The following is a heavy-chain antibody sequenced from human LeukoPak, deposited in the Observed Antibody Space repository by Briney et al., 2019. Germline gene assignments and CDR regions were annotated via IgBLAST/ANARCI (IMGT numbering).Heavy chain of an antibody. J-gene: IGHJ6*04. CDR3: AELGITMIGGV. CDR1: GFTFNNYA. Sequence: GGSLRLSCAASGFTFNNYASHWVRQAPGKGLEWVSAISGSGGSTYYADSVKGRFTISRDNAKNSLYLQMNSLRAEDTAVYYCAELGITMIGGVWGKGTTVTISS. CDR2: ISGSGGST. V-gene: IGHV3-23*01. D-gene: IGHD3-10*02.